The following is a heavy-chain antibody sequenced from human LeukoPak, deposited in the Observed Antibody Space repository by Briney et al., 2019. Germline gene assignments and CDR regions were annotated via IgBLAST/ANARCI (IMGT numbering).Heavy chain of an antibody. D-gene: IGHD6-6*01. Sequence: PGGSLRLSCAASGFTFSSYAMHWVRQAPGKGLEWVAVISYDGSNKYYADSVKGRYTISRDNSKNTLYLQMNSLRAEDTAVYYCAREGSIAARGDLDYWGQGTLVTVSS. CDR3: AREGSIAARGDLDY. CDR2: ISYDGSNK. CDR1: GFTFSSYA. J-gene: IGHJ4*02. V-gene: IGHV3-30-3*01.